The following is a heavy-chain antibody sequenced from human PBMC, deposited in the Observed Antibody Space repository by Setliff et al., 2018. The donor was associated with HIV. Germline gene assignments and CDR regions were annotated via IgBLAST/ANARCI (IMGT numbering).Heavy chain of an antibody. J-gene: IGHJ4*02. CDR2: VDPSSAAT. CDR3: ARGGDGYNPHY. CDR1: GYTFTSKH. Sequence: ASVKVSCKASGYTFTSKHINWVRQATGQGLEWLGWVDPSSAATGYAQKFQGRVTMTRDTSTSTVYMELSSLRSEDTAVYYCARGGDGYNPHYWGQGTLVTVSS. V-gene: IGHV1-8*01. D-gene: IGHD5-12*01.